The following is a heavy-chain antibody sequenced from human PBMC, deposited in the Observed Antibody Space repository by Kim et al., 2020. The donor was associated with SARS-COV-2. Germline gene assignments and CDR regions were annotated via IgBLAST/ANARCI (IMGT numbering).Heavy chain of an antibody. D-gene: IGHD2-8*01. J-gene: IGHJ4*02. V-gene: IGHV1-3*01. CDR2: INAGNGNT. CDR1: GYTFTSYA. CDR3: ARGMGYCTNGVCTPPSLGKTTGEAVADGGSFDY. Sequence: ASVKVSCKASGYTFTSYAMHWVRQAPGQRLEWMGWINAGNGNTKYSQKFQGRVTITRDTSASTAYMELSSLRSEDTAVYYCARGMGYCTNGVCTPPSLGKTTGEAVADGGSFDYWGQGPLVTVPS.